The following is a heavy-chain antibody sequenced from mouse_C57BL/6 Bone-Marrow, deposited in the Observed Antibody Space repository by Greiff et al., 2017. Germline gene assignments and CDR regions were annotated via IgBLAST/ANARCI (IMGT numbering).Heavy chain of an antibody. CDR3: ARPGGSSFWYFDV. V-gene: IGHV1-22*01. D-gene: IGHD1-1*01. Sequence: VQLQQSGPELVKPGASVKMSCKASGYTFTDYKMHWVKQSHGKSLEWIGYINPNNGGTSYNQKFKGKATLTVNKSSSTAYMELRSLTSEDSAVYYWARPGGSSFWYFDVWGTGTTVTVSS. J-gene: IGHJ1*03. CDR2: INPNNGGT. CDR1: GYTFTDYK.